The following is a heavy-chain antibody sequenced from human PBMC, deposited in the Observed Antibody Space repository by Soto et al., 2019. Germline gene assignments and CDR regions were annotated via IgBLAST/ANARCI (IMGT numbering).Heavy chain of an antibody. CDR3: ARDRQDTSGYYSDY. Sequence: EVQLVESGGGLVKPGGSLRLSCAASGFIFSDYNMNWARQAPGKGLEWVSSISASSTYIYYADSLKGRFTISRDNAKNSLYLQLNSLRAEDTAVYYCARDRQDTSGYYSDYWGQGTLVTVSS. CDR1: GFIFSDYN. J-gene: IGHJ4*02. V-gene: IGHV3-21*01. CDR2: ISASSTYI. D-gene: IGHD3-22*01.